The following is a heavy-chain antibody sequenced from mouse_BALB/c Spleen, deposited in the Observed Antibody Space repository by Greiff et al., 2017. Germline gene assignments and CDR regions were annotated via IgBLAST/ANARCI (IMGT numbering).Heavy chain of an antibody. CDR2: ISYDGSN. CDR3: ARGRGALYAMDY. V-gene: IGHV3-6*02. D-gene: IGHD3-1*01. Sequence: EVHLVESGPGLVKPSQSLSLTCSVTGYSITSGYYWNWIRQFPGNKLEWMGYISYDGSNNYNPSLKNRISITRDTSKNQFFLKLNSVTTEDTATYYCARGRGALYAMDYWGQGTSVTVSS. J-gene: IGHJ4*01. CDR1: GYSITSGYY.